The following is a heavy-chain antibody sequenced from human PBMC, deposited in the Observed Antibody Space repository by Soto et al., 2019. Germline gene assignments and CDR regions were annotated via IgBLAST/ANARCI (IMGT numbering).Heavy chain of an antibody. Sequence: EEQLVESGGGLVQPGGSLRLSCAASGFTFSDFNMNWVRQAPGKGLEWISYISSSGRSTYYADSVKGRFTISRDNANDSLFLQMNSVVDGDSAVYYCAKETFFFEIRTSYSTQRPRWFDPWGQGTLVTVSA. J-gene: IGHJ5*02. CDR1: GFTFSDFN. CDR3: AKETFFFEIRTSYSTQRPRWFDP. V-gene: IGHV3-48*02. D-gene: IGHD2-21*01. CDR2: ISSSGRST.